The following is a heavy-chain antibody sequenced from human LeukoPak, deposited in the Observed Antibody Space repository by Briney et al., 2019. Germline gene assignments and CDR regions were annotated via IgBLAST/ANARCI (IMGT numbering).Heavy chain of an antibody. J-gene: IGHJ4*02. CDR2: IYYSGST. V-gene: IGHV4-59*12. Sequence: PSETLSLTCTDSGGSISSYYWSWIRQPPGKGLEWIGYIYYSGSTNYNPSLKSRVTISVDTSKNQFSLKLSSVTAADTAVYYCARSSSSWHRNPLFDYWGQGTLVTVSS. CDR3: ARSSSSWHRNPLFDY. CDR1: GGSISSYY. D-gene: IGHD6-13*01.